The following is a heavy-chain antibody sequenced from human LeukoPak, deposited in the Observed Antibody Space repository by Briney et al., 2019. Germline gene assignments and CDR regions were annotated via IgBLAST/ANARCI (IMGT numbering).Heavy chain of an antibody. CDR2: MNPNSGNT. J-gene: IGHJ4*02. D-gene: IGHD5-12*01. Sequence: ASVKVSCKASGYTFTSYDINWVRQATGQGLEWMGWMNPNSGNTGYAQKFQGRVTMTRNTSISTAYMELSSLRSEDTAVYYCARLRGLYTGYDNERYFDYWGQGTLVTVSS. CDR3: ARLRGLYTGYDNERYFDY. CDR1: GYTFTSYD. V-gene: IGHV1-8*01.